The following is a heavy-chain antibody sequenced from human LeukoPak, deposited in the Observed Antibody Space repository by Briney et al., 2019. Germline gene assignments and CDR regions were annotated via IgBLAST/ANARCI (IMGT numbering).Heavy chain of an antibody. CDR1: GGSISSDDW. CDR2: IYHSGST. V-gene: IGHV4-4*02. CDR3: SARPDY. D-gene: IGHD6-13*01. J-gene: IGHJ4*02. Sequence: SETLSLTCAVSGGSISSDDWWSWVRQAPGKGLEWIGEIYHSGSTNCNPSLKSRVTISVDTSKNQFSLNLTSVTAADTAVFSSSARPDYWGQGTLVTVSS.